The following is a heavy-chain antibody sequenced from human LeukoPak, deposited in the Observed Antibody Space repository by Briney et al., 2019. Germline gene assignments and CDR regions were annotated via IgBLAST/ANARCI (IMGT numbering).Heavy chain of an antibody. CDR2: IYTSGST. Sequence: QPSETLSLTCTVSGGSISSSSYYWSWIRQPAGKGLEWIGRIYTSGSTNYNPSLKSRFTVSVDTSKNQFSLKLSSVTAADTAVYYWARVSLYYDILTGYRSLDYFDYWGQGTLVTVSS. D-gene: IGHD3-9*01. J-gene: IGHJ4*02. V-gene: IGHV4-61*02. CDR1: GGSISSSSYY. CDR3: ARVSLYYDILTGYRSLDYFDY.